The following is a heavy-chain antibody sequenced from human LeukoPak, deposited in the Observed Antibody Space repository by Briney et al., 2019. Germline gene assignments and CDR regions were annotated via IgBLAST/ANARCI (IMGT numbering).Heavy chain of an antibody. Sequence: LRLSCAASGFTFSSNAMTWVRQLPGKGLEWIGYIYYSGSAYYNPSLESRVIISVDISKNQFSLKLNSVTAADTAVYYCARAPGPFDYWGRGTLVTVSS. CDR2: IYYSGSA. J-gene: IGHJ4*02. CDR3: ARAPGPFDY. V-gene: IGHV4-30-4*08. CDR1: GFTFSSNA.